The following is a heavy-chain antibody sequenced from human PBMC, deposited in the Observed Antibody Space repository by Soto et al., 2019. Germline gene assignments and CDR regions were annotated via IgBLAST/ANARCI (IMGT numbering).Heavy chain of an antibody. CDR2: IYYSGST. CDR3: ERDSIGNWFDP. J-gene: IGHJ5*02. D-gene: IGHD3-3*01. CDR1: GGSISSGGYY. Sequence: PSETLSLTCTVSGGSISSGGYYWSWIRQHPGKGLEWIGYIYYSGSTYYNPSLKSRVTISVDTSKNQFSLKLSSVTAADTAVYYCERDSIGNWFDPWGQGTLVTVSS. V-gene: IGHV4-31*03.